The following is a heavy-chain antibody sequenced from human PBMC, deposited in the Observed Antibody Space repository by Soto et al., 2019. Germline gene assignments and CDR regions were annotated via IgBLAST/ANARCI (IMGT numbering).Heavy chain of an antibody. CDR1: GFIFNTYT. D-gene: IGHD4-17*01. V-gene: IGHV3-48*02. CDR3: ARDRDYAFDP. Sequence: GGSLRLSCAASGFIFNTYTMNWVRQAPGKGLEWLSYISRESETIYYADSVKGRFTISRDNAKNSLYLQMNSLRDEDTALYYCARDRDYAFDPWGQGTLVTVSS. CDR2: ISRESETI. J-gene: IGHJ5*02.